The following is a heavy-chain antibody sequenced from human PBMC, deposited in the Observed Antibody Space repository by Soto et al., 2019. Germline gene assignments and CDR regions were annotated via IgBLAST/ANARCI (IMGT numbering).Heavy chain of an antibody. D-gene: IGHD3-10*01. CDR3: AKYDVYYPTRNYYFDY. CDR1: GFTFSSYA. Sequence: VQLLESGGGLVQPGGSLRLSCAASGFTFSSYAMSWVRQAPGKGLEWVSAISGSGGSTYYADSVKGRFTISRDNSKNTLYLQMNSLRAEDTAVYYCAKYDVYYPTRNYYFDYWGQGTLVTVSS. CDR2: ISGSGGST. J-gene: IGHJ4*02. V-gene: IGHV3-23*01.